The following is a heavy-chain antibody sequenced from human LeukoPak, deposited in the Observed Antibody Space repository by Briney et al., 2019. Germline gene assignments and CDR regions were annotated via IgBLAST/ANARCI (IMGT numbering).Heavy chain of an antibody. CDR2: IYTSGST. Sequence: PSETLSLTCTVSGGSISSYYWCWIWKPAGKGQEWIGRIYTSGSTNYNPSLKSRVTMSVDTSKNQFSLKLSSVTAADTAVYYCARDGSLGPAAFDIWGQGTMVTVSS. J-gene: IGHJ3*02. V-gene: IGHV4-4*07. CDR1: GGSISSYY. D-gene: IGHD1-14*01. CDR3: ARDGSLGPAAFDI.